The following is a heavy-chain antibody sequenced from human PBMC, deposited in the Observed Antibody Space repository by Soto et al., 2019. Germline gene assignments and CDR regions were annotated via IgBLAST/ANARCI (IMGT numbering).Heavy chain of an antibody. Sequence: PGESLKISCKGSGYSFTSYWIGWVRQMPGKGLEWMGIIYPGDSDTRYSPSFQGQVTISADKSISTAYLQWSSLKASDTAMYYCARHTGLGYYDSSGYYSYYYYYGMDVWGQGTTVTVSS. CDR1: GYSFTSYW. CDR3: ARHTGLGYYDSSGYYSYYYYYGMDV. CDR2: IYPGDSDT. D-gene: IGHD3-22*01. V-gene: IGHV5-51*01. J-gene: IGHJ6*02.